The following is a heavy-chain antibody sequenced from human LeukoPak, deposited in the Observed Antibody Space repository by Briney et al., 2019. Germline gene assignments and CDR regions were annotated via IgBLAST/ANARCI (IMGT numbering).Heavy chain of an antibody. D-gene: IGHD5-12*01. CDR3: ARGGYSCYELDY. CDR2: ISSSSSYI. Sequence: GGSVRLSCAASGFTFSSYSMNWVRQAPGKGLEWVSSISSSSSYIYYADSVKGRFTISRDNAKNSLYLQMNSLRAEDTAVYYCARGGYSCYELDYWGQGTLVPGSS. V-gene: IGHV3-21*01. J-gene: IGHJ4*02. CDR1: GFTFSSYS.